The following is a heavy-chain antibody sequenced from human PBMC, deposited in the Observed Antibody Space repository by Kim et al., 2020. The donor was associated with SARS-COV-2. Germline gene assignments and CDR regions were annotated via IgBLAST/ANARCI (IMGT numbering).Heavy chain of an antibody. Sequence: GGSLRLSCAASGFAFVHYGMVWVRQAPGTGLELVSSINPDVHDTYYADSVKGRFTISRDNSKNTLYLQMNSLGADDTAVYYCARGGGGYYDYWGQGALVTVSS. D-gene: IGHD2-15*01. J-gene: IGHJ4*02. CDR1: GFAFVHYG. CDR3: ARGGGGYYDY. V-gene: IGHV3-23*01. CDR2: INPDVHDT.